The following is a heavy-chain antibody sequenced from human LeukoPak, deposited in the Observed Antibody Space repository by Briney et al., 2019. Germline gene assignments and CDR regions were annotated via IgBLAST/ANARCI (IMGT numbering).Heavy chain of an antibody. J-gene: IGHJ6*02. CDR2: IYSGGST. Sequence: GGSLRLSSAAYGFTVRSNYMSWVRQAPGKGLEWVSLIYSGGSTYYADSVKGRFTISRDNSKNTLYLEMNSLRAEDTAVYYCARGGYDFWSEFHYNLDFWGQGTTVTVSS. V-gene: IGHV3-53*01. CDR3: ARGGYDFWSEFHYNLDF. CDR1: GFTVRSNY. D-gene: IGHD3-3*01.